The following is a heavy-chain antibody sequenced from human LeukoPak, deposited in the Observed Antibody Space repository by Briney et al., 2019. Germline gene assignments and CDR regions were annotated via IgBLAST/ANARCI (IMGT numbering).Heavy chain of an antibody. CDR1: GGTFSSYA. V-gene: IGHV1-69*06. CDR2: IIPIFGTA. CDR3: ARQTTMVRGVFVAFDI. D-gene: IGHD3-10*01. Sequence: GASVKVSCKASGGTFSSYAISWVRQAPGQGLEWMGGIIPIFGTANYAQKFQGRVTITADKSTSTAYMELSSLRSEDTAVYYCARQTTMVRGVFVAFDIWGQGTMVTVSS. J-gene: IGHJ3*02.